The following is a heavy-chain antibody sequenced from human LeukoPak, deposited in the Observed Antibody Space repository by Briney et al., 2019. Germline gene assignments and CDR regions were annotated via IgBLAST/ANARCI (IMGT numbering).Heavy chain of an antibody. Sequence: SETLSLTCTVSGGSISSGSYYWSWIRQPAGKGLEWIGRIYTSGSTNYNPSLKSRVTISVDTSKNQFSLKLSSVTAADTAVYYCARHHGWYFDFLNYWGQGTLVTVSS. D-gene: IGHD6-19*01. CDR3: ARHHGWYFDFLNY. J-gene: IGHJ4*02. CDR1: GGSISSGSYY. CDR2: IYTSGST. V-gene: IGHV4-61*02.